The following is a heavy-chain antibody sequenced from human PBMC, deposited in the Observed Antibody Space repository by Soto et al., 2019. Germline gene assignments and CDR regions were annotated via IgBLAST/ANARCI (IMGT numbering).Heavy chain of an antibody. Sequence: ASVKVSCKASGYTFTDFYMHWVRQAPGQGLEWMGRINPSGGSTSYAQKFQGRVTMTRDTSTSTVYMQMSRLRAEDTAVYYCAKSAGENIRAGAGTHWGLGTLVTVSS. J-gene: IGHJ4*02. V-gene: IGHV1-46*01. D-gene: IGHD1-26*01. CDR1: GYTFTDFY. CDR2: INPSGGST. CDR3: AKSAGENIRAGAGTH.